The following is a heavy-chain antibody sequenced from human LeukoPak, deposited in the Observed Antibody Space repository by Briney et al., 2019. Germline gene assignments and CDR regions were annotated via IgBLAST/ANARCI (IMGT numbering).Heavy chain of an antibody. CDR1: GHTFTSYD. CDR3: AIVDDFWSGYPSSY. D-gene: IGHD3-3*01. J-gene: IGHJ4*02. CDR2: MNPNSGNT. Sequence: GASVKVSCKASGHTFTSYDINWVRQATGQGLEWMGWMNPNSGNTGYAQKFQGRVTITRNTSISTAYMELSSLRSEDTAVYYCAIVDDFWSGYPSSYWGQGTLVTVSS. V-gene: IGHV1-8*03.